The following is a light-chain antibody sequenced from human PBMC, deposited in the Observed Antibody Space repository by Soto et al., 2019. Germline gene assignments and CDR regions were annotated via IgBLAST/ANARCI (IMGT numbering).Light chain of an antibody. CDR3: AAWDDSLSGPGWV. Sequence: QSVLTQPPSASGTPGQRVSISCSGSSSNIGSNYVYWYQQLPGTAPKLLISKNDQRPSGVPDRISGSKSGASASLDISGLRSDDAADYYCAAWDDSLSGPGWVFGGGTKVTVL. V-gene: IGLV1-47*01. CDR2: KND. CDR1: SSNIGSNY. J-gene: IGLJ3*02.